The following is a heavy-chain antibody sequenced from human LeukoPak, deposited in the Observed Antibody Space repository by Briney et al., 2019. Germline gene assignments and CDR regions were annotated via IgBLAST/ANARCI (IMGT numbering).Heavy chain of an antibody. Sequence: ASVKVSCKASGYTVTIYYMHWVRQAPRQGLEWMGVINPSRGSTSYAQKFQGRVTMTRDTSTSTVNLELSRLRSEDTAVYYCARDDDYGTYWGQGTLVTVSS. D-gene: IGHD4-17*01. V-gene: IGHV1-46*01. J-gene: IGHJ4*02. CDR3: ARDDDYGTY. CDR2: INPSRGST. CDR1: GYTVTIYY.